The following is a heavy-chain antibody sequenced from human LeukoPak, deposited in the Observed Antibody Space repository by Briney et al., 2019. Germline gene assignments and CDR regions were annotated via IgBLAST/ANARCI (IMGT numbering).Heavy chain of an antibody. D-gene: IGHD6-13*01. J-gene: IGHJ4*02. CDR3: ASGGVYSSGWYAY. V-gene: IGHV3-11*01. CDR1: LFTFSDYY. CDR2: IGGSGSVV. Sequence: GSLRLSCVASLFTFSDYYMSWIRLTPGKGLEWVSYIGGSGSVVHYADSVKGRFTISRDNAKRSLYLQMDSLRAEDTAVYYCASGGVYSSGWYAYWGQGTLVTVSS.